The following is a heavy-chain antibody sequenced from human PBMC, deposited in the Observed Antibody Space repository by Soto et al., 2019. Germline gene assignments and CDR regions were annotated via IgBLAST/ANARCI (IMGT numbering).Heavy chain of an antibody. CDR3: ARDNRYNWNDEGWFDP. V-gene: IGHV1-8*01. CDR1: GYSFSDYD. D-gene: IGHD1-20*01. J-gene: IGHJ5*02. Sequence: QVQLVQSGAEVKKPGASVKVSCKASGYSFSDYDINWVRQATGQGPAWMGWMNPNRGNTGYAQKFQGRVTMTRNTSINAAYMELSSLGSEDTAVYYCARDNRYNWNDEGWFDPWGQGTLVTVSS. CDR2: MNPNRGNT.